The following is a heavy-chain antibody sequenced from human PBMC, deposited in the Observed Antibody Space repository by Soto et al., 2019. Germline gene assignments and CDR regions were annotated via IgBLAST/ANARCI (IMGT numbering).Heavy chain of an antibody. J-gene: IGHJ4*02. CDR2: IIPSFGTA. CDR3: ARDIEGSGGYYFDY. CDR1: GGTFSSYA. Sequence: QVQLVQSGAEVNKPGSSVNVSCKASGGTFSSYAISWVRQAPGEGLEWMGGIIPSFGTANYAQKFQGRVTITADDSTSTAYLELSSLRSEDTAVYYCARDIEGSGGYYFDYWGQGTLVTVSS. D-gene: IGHD3-10*01. V-gene: IGHV1-69*12.